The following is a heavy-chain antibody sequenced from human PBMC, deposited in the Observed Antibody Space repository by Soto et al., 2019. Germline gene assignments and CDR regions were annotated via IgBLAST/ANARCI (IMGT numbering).Heavy chain of an antibody. CDR3: ARVREYYFDY. CDR2: IWYDGSNK. J-gene: IGHJ4*02. Sequence: QVQLVESGGGVVQPGRSLRLSCAASGFTFSSYCMHGVRQAPGKGLEWVAVIWYDGSNKYYADSVKGRFTISRDNSKNTLYLQMNSLRAEATAVYYCARVREYYFDYWGQGTLVTVSS. CDR1: GFTFSSYC. D-gene: IGHD3-10*01. V-gene: IGHV3-33*01.